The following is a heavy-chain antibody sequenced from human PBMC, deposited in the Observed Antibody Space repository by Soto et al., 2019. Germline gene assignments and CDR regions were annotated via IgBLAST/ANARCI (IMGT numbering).Heavy chain of an antibody. CDR2: IHYSGST. CDR1: GGSVSGYY. Sequence: SLTCTVSGGSVSGYYWGWIRQPPGRGLEYIGHIHYSGSTNYNPSLKSRVTMSVDASRNQFSLKLNSVTAADTAVYFCARHYNSGSYPLDCWGQGTLVTVSS. J-gene: IGHJ4*02. D-gene: IGHD3-10*01. V-gene: IGHV4-59*08. CDR3: ARHYNSGSYPLDC.